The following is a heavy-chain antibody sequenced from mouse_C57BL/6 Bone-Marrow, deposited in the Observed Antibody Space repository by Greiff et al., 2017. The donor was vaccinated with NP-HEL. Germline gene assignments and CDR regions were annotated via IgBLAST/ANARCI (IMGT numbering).Heavy chain of an antibody. Sequence: VQRVESGPGLVAPSQSLSITCTVSGFSLTSYGVSWVRQPPGKGLEWLGVIWGDGSTTYHSALISSLSISKDNSKSQVLLKLNSLQTDDTATYYCAKPEFITTVVATPGYWGQGTTLTVSS. CDR3: AKPEFITTVVATPGY. CDR2: IWGDGST. V-gene: IGHV2-3*01. CDR1: GFSLTSYG. D-gene: IGHD1-1*01. J-gene: IGHJ2*01.